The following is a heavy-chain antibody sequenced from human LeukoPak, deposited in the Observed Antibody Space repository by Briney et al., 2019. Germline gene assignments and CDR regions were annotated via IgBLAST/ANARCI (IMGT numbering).Heavy chain of an antibody. V-gene: IGHV4-31*03. CDR1: GGSISSVGYY. J-gene: IGHJ6*02. Sequence: NPSETLSLTCTVSGGSISSVGYYWSWIRQHPGKGLEWIGYIYYSGSTYYTPSLKSRVTISVDTSKNQFSLKLRSVTAADTAVYYCAGTVTTPPPHYGLDVWGQGTTVTVSS. D-gene: IGHD4-11*01. CDR3: AGTVTTPPPHYGLDV. CDR2: IYYSGST.